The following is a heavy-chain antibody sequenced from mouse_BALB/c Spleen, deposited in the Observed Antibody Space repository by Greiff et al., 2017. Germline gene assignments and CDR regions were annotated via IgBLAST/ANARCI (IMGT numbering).Heavy chain of an antibody. CDR1: GFTFSSYA. Sequence: DVHLVESGGGLVKPGGSLKLSCAASGFTFSSYAMSWVRQTPEKRLEWVASISSGGSTYYPDSVKGRFTISRDNARNILYLQMSSLRSEDTAMYYCARYGSRDYWGQGTTLTVSS. CDR2: ISSGGST. J-gene: IGHJ2*01. D-gene: IGHD1-1*01. CDR3: ARYGSRDY. V-gene: IGHV5-6-5*01.